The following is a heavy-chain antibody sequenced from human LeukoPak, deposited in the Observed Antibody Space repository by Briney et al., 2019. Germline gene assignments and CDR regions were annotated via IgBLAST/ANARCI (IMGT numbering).Heavy chain of an antibody. J-gene: IGHJ4*02. CDR3: ARASSNYDFWSGCKY. CDR2: ISYDGSNK. Sequence: PGGSLRLSCAASGFTFSSYAMLWVRQAPGKGLEWVALISYDGSNKYYADSVKGRFTISRDNSKNTLYLQMNSLRAEDTAVYYCARASSNYDFWSGCKYWGQGTLVTVSS. CDR1: GFTFSSYA. V-gene: IGHV3-30-3*01. D-gene: IGHD3-3*01.